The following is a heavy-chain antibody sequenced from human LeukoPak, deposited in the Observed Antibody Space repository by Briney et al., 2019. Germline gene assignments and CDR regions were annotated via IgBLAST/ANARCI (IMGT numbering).Heavy chain of an antibody. D-gene: IGHD2/OR15-2a*01. CDR1: GGSISSHRHL. V-gene: IGHV4-39*07. Sequence: SETLSLTCTVSGGSISSHRHLWGWIRQPPGRGLEWIANIYYSGSTYSNPSLRSRVTISVDTSKNQFSLKLSSVTAADTAVYYCARGPILWNYYYYYMDVWGKGTTVTVSS. J-gene: IGHJ6*03. CDR2: IYYSGST. CDR3: ARGPILWNYYYYYMDV.